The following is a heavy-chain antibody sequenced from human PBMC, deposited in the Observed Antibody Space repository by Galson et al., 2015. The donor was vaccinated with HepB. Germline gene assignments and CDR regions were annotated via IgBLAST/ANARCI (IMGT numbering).Heavy chain of an antibody. CDR3: AKAEVPFSSGWDYYDY. Sequence: SLRLSCAVSGFTFSSNAMHWVRQAPGEGLEWVADISYDGVDKYYADSVKGRFTISRDNAKNPLYLQMNSLKTEDTAVYYCAKAEVPFSSGWDYYDYWGQGTRVTVSS. CDR1: GFTFSSNA. J-gene: IGHJ4*02. CDR2: ISYDGVDK. V-gene: IGHV3-30*18. D-gene: IGHD6-19*01.